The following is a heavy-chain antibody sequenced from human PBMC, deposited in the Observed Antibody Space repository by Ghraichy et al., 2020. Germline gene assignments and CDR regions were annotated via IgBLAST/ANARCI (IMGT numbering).Heavy chain of an antibody. D-gene: IGHD3-9*01. V-gene: IGHV3-30-3*01. Sequence: GGSLRLSCAASGFTFSSYAMHWVRQAPGKGLEWVAVISYDGSNKYYADSVKGRFTISRDNSKNTLYLQMNSLRAEDTAVYYCARDQTIFGSGYMDVWGKGTTVTVSS. CDR2: ISYDGSNK. J-gene: IGHJ6*03. CDR3: ARDQTIFGSGYMDV. CDR1: GFTFSSYA.